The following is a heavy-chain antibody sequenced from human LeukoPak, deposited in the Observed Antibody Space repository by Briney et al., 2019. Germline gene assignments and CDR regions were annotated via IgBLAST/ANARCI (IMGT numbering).Heavy chain of an antibody. V-gene: IGHV1-69*05. CDR3: TVVATTYYFDY. J-gene: IGHJ4*02. CDR1: GGTFSRYA. D-gene: IGHD5-12*01. CDR2: IIPIFGTA. Sequence: RSSVKVSCKASGGTFSRYAISWVRQAPGQGLEWMGRIIPIFGTANYAQKFQGRVTITTDESTRTPYMELSSLRSEDTAVYYCTVVATTYYFDYWGQGTLVTVSS.